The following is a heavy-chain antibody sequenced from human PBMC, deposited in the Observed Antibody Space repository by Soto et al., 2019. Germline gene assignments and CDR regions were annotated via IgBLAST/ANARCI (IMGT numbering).Heavy chain of an antibody. Sequence: PGGSLRLSCAASGFTFSSYEMNWVRQAPGKGLEWVSYITANSITILYADSVRGRFTTSRDNAKNSLYLQMNSLTAEDTAIYYCTREPYVDAAMDFDYWGQGTLVTVSS. CDR3: TREPYVDAAMDFDY. CDR2: ITANSITI. D-gene: IGHD5-18*01. J-gene: IGHJ4*02. CDR1: GFTFSSYE. V-gene: IGHV3-48*03.